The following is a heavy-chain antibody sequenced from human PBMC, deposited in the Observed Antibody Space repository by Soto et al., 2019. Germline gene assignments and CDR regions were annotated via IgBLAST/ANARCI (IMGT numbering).Heavy chain of an antibody. CDR1: GFTFSSYA. CDR3: ATDAPPTSDYGDYQALDI. V-gene: IGHV3-33*01. J-gene: IGHJ3*02. CDR2: ICFDVSKK. D-gene: IGHD4-17*01. Sequence: QVQLVESGVGVGQPGGSLRLSCAACGFTFSSYAIHCVRPAPCKGLELVTVICFDVSKKYYGDSVKGGFTISRDNSKNTVYLHTNSLRADDTALYYCATDAPPTSDYGDYQALDIWGQGTMVTLSS.